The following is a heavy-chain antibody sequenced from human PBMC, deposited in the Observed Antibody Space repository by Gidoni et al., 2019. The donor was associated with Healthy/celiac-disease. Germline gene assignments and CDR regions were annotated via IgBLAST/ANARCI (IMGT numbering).Heavy chain of an antibody. CDR1: GYTFTSYG. CDR2: ISAYHGNT. D-gene: IGHD3-3*01. CDR3: ARGGTYYDFSYAFDI. J-gene: IGHJ3*02. V-gene: IGHV1-18*04. Sequence: QVQLVQSGAEVKKPGASVKVSCKASGYTFTSYGISWVRQAPGQGLEWMGWISAYHGNTNYAQKLQGRVTMTTDTSTSKAYMELRSLGSDDAAVYYCARGGTYYDFSYAFDIWGQGTMVTVSS.